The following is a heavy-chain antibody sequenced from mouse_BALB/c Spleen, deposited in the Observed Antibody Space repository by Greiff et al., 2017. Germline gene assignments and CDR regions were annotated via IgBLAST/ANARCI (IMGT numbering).Heavy chain of an antibody. CDR2: ILPGSGST. D-gene: IGHD2-1*01. CDR1: GYTFSSYW. V-gene: IGHV1-9*01. Sequence: VKLQQSGAELMKPGASVKISCKATGYTFSSYWIEWVKQRPGHGLEWIGEILPGSGSTNYNEKFKGKATFTADTSSNTAYMQLSSLTSEDSAVYYCARYYGNSPFAYWGQGTLVTVSA. J-gene: IGHJ3*01. CDR3: ARYYGNSPFAY.